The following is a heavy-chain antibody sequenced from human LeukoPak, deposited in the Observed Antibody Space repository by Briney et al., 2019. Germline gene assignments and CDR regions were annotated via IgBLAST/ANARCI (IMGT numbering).Heavy chain of an antibody. D-gene: IGHD1-26*01. J-gene: IGHJ3*02. CDR1: GFTFSSYA. Sequence: PGGSLRLSCAASGFTFSSYAMSWVRQAPGKGLEWVSVISGSGGSTYYADSVKGRFTISRDNSKNTLYLQMNRLRAEDTAVYYCAKDDPSGNDAFDIWGQGTMVTVSS. V-gene: IGHV3-23*01. CDR3: AKDDPSGNDAFDI. CDR2: ISGSGGST.